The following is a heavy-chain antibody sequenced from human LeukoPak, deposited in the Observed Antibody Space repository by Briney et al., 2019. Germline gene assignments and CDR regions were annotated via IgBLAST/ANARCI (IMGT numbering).Heavy chain of an antibody. V-gene: IGHV3-30*18. CDR1: GFTFNNYG. CDR3: AKDSRLARYYFDY. CDR2: ISYDGRTN. D-gene: IGHD6-13*01. Sequence: PGRSLRLSCEAPGFTFNNYGMHWVRQAPGKGLEWVAFISYDGRTNYYAASVKGRFTISRDNFKSTLYLQMNSLRAEDTAVYYCAKDSRLARYYFDYWGQGTLVTVSS. J-gene: IGHJ4*02.